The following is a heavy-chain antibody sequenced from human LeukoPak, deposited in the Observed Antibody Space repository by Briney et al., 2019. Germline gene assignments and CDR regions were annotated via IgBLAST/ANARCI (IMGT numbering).Heavy chain of an antibody. Sequence: GGSLRLSCAASGFTFSSYSMNWVRQAPGKGLEWVSSISSSSSYIYYADSVKGRFTISRDNAKNSLYLQMNSLRAEDTAVYYCARDMCGGDCSGRFDPWGQGTLVTVSS. CDR1: GFTFSSYS. D-gene: IGHD2-21*02. J-gene: IGHJ5*02. V-gene: IGHV3-21*01. CDR2: ISSSSSYI. CDR3: ARDMCGGDCSGRFDP.